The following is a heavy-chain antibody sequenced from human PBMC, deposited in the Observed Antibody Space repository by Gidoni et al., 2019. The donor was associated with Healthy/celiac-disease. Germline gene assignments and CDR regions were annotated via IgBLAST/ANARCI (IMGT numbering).Heavy chain of an antibody. CDR3: ARGHSSGWYTTYYYYYYGMDV. V-gene: IGHV1-8*01. J-gene: IGHJ6*02. Sequence: QATGQGLEWMGWMNPNSGNTGYAQKFQGRVTMTRNTSISTAYMELSSLRSEDTAVYYCARGHSSGWYTTYYYYYYGMDVWGQGTTVTVSS. CDR2: MNPNSGNT. D-gene: IGHD6-19*01.